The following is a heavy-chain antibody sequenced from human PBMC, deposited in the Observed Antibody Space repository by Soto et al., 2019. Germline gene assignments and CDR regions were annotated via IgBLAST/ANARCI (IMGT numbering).Heavy chain of an antibody. Sequence: PSETLSLTCTVSGGSISSYYWSWIRQPPGKGLEWIGYIYYSGSTNYNPSLKSRVTISVDTSKNQFSLELSSVTAADTAAYYCARDGGPVDAFDIWGQGTRVTV. CDR2: IYYSGST. CDR1: GGSISSYY. D-gene: IGHD3-3*01. CDR3: ARDGGPVDAFDI. J-gene: IGHJ3*02. V-gene: IGHV4-59*01.